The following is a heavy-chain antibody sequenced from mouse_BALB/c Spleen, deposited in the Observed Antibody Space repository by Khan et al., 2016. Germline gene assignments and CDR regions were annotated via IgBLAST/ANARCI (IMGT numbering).Heavy chain of an antibody. CDR1: GYAFTSYN. V-gene: IGHV1S135*01. Sequence: VQLQQSGPELVKPGASVKVSCKASGYAFTSYNMYWLKQSHGKSLEWIGYIDPYNGGTMYNPKFKGKATLTVDNSSSTAYIHLNSLTSEDSAVYYCASDLRWYAMDYWGQGTSVTVSS. CDR2: IDPYNGGT. CDR3: ASDLRWYAMDY. J-gene: IGHJ4*01. D-gene: IGHD2-1*01.